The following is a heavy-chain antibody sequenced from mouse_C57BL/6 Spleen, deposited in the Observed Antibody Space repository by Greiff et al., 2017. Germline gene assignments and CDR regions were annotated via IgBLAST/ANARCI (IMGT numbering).Heavy chain of an antibody. CDR1: GFNIKDDY. V-gene: IGHV14-4*01. CDR2: IDPENGDT. Sequence: EVQVVESGAELVRPGASVKLSCTASGFNIKDDYMHWVKQRPEQGLEWIGWIDPENGDTEYASKFQGKATITADTSSNTAYLQLSSLTSEDTAVYYCTLGFAYWGQGTLVTVSA. CDR3: TLGFAY. J-gene: IGHJ3*01.